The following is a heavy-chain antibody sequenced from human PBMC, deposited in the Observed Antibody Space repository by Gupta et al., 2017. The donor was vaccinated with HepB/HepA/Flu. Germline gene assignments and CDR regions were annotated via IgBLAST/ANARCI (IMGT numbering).Heavy chain of an antibody. CDR3: ARSPPRYYYGSGSSYGMDV. CDR1: GFTFSSYG. Sequence: QVQLVESGGGVVQPGRSLRLSCAASGFTFSSYGIPWVRQAPGKGLEWVAVIWYDGSNKYYADSVKGRFTISRDNSKNTLYLQMNSLRAEDTAVYYCARSPPRYYYGSGSSYGMDVWGQGTTVTVSS. J-gene: IGHJ6*02. CDR2: IWYDGSNK. V-gene: IGHV3-33*01. D-gene: IGHD3-10*01.